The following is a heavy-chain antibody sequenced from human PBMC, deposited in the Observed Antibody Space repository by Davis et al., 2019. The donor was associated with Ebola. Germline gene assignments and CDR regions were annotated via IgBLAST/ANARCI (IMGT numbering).Heavy chain of an antibody. CDR3: AREPRP. CDR2: IKQDGSVK. Sequence: GESLKISCAASGFTFSRFWMSWVRQAPGKGLDWVAHIKQDGSVKYYVDSVKGRFTVSRDNAKNSLYLQMNSLRAEDTAVYYCAREPRPWGQGTLVTVSS. V-gene: IGHV3-7*01. D-gene: IGHD1-14*01. J-gene: IGHJ5*02. CDR1: GFTFSRFW.